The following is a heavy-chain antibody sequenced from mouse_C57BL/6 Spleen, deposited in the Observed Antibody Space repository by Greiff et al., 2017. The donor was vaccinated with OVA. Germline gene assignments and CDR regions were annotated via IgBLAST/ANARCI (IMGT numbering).Heavy chain of an antibody. D-gene: IGHD2-2*01. CDR1: GFTFSSYA. CDR3: AREGGYLFDY. J-gene: IGHJ2*01. CDR2: ISDGGSYT. V-gene: IGHV5-4*01. Sequence: DVHLVESGGGLVKPGGSLKLSCAASGFTFSSYAMSWVRQTPEKRLEWVATISDGGSYTYYPDNVKGRFTISRDNAKNNLYLQMSHLKSEDTAMYYCAREGGYLFDYWGQGTTLTVSS.